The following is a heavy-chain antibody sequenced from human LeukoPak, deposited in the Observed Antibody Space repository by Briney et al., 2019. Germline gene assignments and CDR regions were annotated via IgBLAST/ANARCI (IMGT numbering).Heavy chain of an antibody. CDR3: AKAHYNWNDGFDC. Sequence: GGSLRLSCAASGFTFSSYAMSWVRQAPGKGLEWVSSISGGGGSTNYADSVKGRFTISRDNSKNMLYLQMNSLRADDTAVFYCAKAHYNWNDGFDCWGQGTLVTVSS. J-gene: IGHJ4*02. D-gene: IGHD1-20*01. CDR2: ISGGGGST. V-gene: IGHV3-23*01. CDR1: GFTFSSYA.